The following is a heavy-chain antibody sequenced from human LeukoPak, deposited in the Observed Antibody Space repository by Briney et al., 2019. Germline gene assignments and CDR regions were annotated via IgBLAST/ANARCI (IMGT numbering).Heavy chain of an antibody. CDR2: TYYRSKWHN. J-gene: IGHJ4*02. Sequence: PSQTLSLNCAISGDSVSSNSAAWNWIRQSPSRGLEWLGRTYYRSKWHNEYAVSVKSRINIYPDTSKNQVSLQLSSVTPEDTAVYYCARTSNVFDYWGQGTLVTVSS. D-gene: IGHD3-10*02. V-gene: IGHV6-1*01. CDR3: ARTSNVFDY. CDR1: GDSVSSNSAA.